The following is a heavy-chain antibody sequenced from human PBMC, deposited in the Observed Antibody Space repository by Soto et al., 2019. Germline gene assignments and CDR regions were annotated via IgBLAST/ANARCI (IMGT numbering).Heavy chain of an antibody. CDR2: IYYSGST. J-gene: IGHJ4*02. D-gene: IGHD3-9*01. CDR1: GGPISSYY. CDR3: PSRYGYYFDY. V-gene: IGHV4-59*08. Sequence: SETLSLPCTVSGGPISSYYWSWIRQPPGKGLEWIGYIYYSGSTHYNPSLKSRVTISVDTSKNQLSLKLSSVTAADPAVYYCPSRYGYYFDYWGQGTLVTVSS.